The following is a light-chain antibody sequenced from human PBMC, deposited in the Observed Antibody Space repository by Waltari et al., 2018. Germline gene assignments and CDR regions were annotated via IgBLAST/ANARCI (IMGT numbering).Light chain of an antibody. CDR1: QSVLYSSNNNNY. J-gene: IGKJ1*01. V-gene: IGKV4-1*01. Sequence: DIVMTQSPDSLAVSLGERATINRKSSQSVLYSSNNNNYLAWYQQKPGQPPKLLIYWAPTRESGVPDRFSGSGSGTDFTLTINSLLAEDVAVYYCQQYYSSPWTFGQGTKVEIK. CDR2: WAP. CDR3: QQYYSSPWT.